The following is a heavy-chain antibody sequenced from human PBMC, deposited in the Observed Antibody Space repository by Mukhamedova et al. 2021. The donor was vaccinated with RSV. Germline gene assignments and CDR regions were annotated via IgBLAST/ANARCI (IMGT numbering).Heavy chain of an antibody. D-gene: IGHD6-6*01. CDR1: TFSSYA. CDR2: IYDAGST. Sequence: TFSSYAMSWVRQAPGKGLEWVSVIYDAGSTFYADFVKGRFTISRDNSKNTLYLQMNSLRAEDTAVYYCARTHSSSSPYFNYWGQG. CDR3: ARTHSSSSPYFNY. J-gene: IGHJ4*02. V-gene: IGHV3-53*01.